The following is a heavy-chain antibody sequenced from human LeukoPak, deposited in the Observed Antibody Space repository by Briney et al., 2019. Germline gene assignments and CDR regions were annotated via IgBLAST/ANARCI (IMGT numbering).Heavy chain of an antibody. CDR3: AKFLSFYGSGSYNVAFDI. J-gene: IGHJ3*02. V-gene: IGHV3-23*01. CDR2: ISGSGGST. Sequence: GGSLRLSCAASGFTSSSYAMSWVRQAPGKGLGWVSAISGSGGSTYYADSVKGRFTISRDNSKNTLYLQMNSLRAEDTAVYYCAKFLSFYGSGSYNVAFDIWGQGTMVTVSS. CDR1: GFTSSSYA. D-gene: IGHD3-10*01.